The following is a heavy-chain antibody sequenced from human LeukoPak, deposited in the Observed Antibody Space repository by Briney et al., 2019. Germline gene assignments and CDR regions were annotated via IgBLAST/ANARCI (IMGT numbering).Heavy chain of an antibody. D-gene: IGHD3-22*01. Sequence: GGSLRLSCAASGFTFSSYAMGWVRQAPGKGLEWVSAVSGSGGTTYYADSVKGRFTISRDNSKDTLYLQVNSLRAEDTAVYYCAKRGLVGSSGFKNNWFDPWGQGTLVTVSS. J-gene: IGHJ5*02. CDR1: GFTFSSYA. CDR2: VSGSGGTT. CDR3: AKRGLVGSSGFKNNWFDP. V-gene: IGHV3-23*01.